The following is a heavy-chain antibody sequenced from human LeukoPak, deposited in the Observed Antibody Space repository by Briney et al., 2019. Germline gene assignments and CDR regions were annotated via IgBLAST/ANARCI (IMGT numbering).Heavy chain of an antibody. Sequence: PGGSLRLSCAASGFTFSSYAMSWVRQAPGKGLEWVSVISGSGSSTYYADSVKGRFTISRDNSKNTLYLQMNSLRAEDTAVYYCAKTPRSSWPYYFDYWGQGTLVTVSS. CDR3: AKTPRSSWPYYFDY. CDR1: GFTFSSYA. J-gene: IGHJ4*02. V-gene: IGHV3-23*01. D-gene: IGHD6-13*01. CDR2: ISGSGSST.